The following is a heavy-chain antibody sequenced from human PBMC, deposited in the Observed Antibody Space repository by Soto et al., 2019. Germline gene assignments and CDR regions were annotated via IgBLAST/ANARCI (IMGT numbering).Heavy chain of an antibody. CDR1: GGSVSIGTYY. V-gene: IGHV4-61*01. J-gene: IGHJ4*02. CDR3: TRGGDAYKNGH. CDR2: IHYSGST. Sequence: SETLSLTCTVPGGSVSIGTYYWSWIRQPPGKGLEWIGFIHYSGSTNYNPSLKSRVTMSVDTSKNQFSLKLTSVNAADTAVYFCTRGGDAYKNGHWGQGTLVTVLL. D-gene: IGHD2-21*01.